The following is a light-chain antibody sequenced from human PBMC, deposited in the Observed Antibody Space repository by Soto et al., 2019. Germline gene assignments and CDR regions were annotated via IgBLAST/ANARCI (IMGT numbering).Light chain of an antibody. CDR2: KAS. CDR3: QQYSPYSART. CDR1: QNIGSW. Sequence: DIQMTQSPSTLSASVGDRVTVTCRASQNIGSWVAWYQQKPGKAPNLLIYKASTLENGVPSRFIGTGFGTEFTLTISSRQPDDFATSYCQQYSPYSARTFGQGTKVEVK. V-gene: IGKV1-5*03. J-gene: IGKJ1*01.